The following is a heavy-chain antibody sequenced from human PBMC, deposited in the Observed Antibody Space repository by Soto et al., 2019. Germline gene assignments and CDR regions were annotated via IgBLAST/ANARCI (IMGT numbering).Heavy chain of an antibody. CDR2: IYYSGST. Sequence: SETLSLTCAVSGGSVSSGSYYWSWIRQPPGKGLEWIGYIYYSGSTNYNPSLKSRVTISVDTSKNQFSLKLSSVTAADTAVYYCARSGRFGESRRYYFDYWGQGTMVTVYS. D-gene: IGHD3-10*01. CDR1: GGSVSSGSYY. CDR3: ARSGRFGESRRYYFDY. V-gene: IGHV4-61*01. J-gene: IGHJ4*02.